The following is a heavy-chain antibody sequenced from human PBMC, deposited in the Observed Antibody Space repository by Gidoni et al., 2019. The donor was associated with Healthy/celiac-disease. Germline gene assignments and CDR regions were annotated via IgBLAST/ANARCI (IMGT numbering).Heavy chain of an antibody. CDR2: IIPIFGTA. D-gene: IGHD5-12*01. CDR1: GGTFSSYA. J-gene: IGHJ5*02. Sequence: QVQLVQSGAEVQKPGSSVKVSCKASGGTFSSYAISWVRQAPGQGLEWMGGIIPIFGTANYAQKFQGRVTITADESTSTAYMELSSLRSEDTAVYYCASSGKAPVGRDGYNHWGQGTLVTVSS. V-gene: IGHV1-69*01. CDR3: ASSGKAPVGRDGYNH.